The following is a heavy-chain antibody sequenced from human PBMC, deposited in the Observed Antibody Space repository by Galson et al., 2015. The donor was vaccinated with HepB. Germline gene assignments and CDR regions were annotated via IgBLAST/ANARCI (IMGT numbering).Heavy chain of an antibody. Sequence: SLRLSCAASGFTFSSQWMSWVRQAPGKGLEWVANIKQDGSEEYYVDSVKGRFTISRDNAKNSLYLQVNSLRVEDTAVYYCARDFNWGWDYWGPGTLVTVSS. D-gene: IGHD7-27*01. V-gene: IGHV3-7*03. J-gene: IGHJ4*02. CDR1: GFTFSSQW. CDR2: IKQDGSEE. CDR3: ARDFNWGWDY.